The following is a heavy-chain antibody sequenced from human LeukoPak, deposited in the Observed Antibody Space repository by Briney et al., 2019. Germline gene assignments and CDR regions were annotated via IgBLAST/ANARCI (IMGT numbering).Heavy chain of an antibody. V-gene: IGHV1-18*01. CDR2: IRSDNGKT. D-gene: IGHD6-19*01. J-gene: IGHJ4*02. CDR3: ARDYSSGWYSVDY. CDR1: GYTFTSYG. Sequence: ASVKVSCKASGYTFTSYGISWVRQAPGQGLEWMGWIRSDNGKTNYAQKLQGRVTLTTDTTTSTAYMELRSLRSDDTAIYYCARDYSSGWYSVDYWGQGTLITVSS.